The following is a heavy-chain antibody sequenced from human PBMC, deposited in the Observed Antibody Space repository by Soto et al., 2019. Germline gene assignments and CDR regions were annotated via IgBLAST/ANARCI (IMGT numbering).Heavy chain of an antibody. CDR1: GRSITGVGYY. J-gene: IGHJ5*02. Sequence: SETLSLTCTISGRSITGVGYYWSWIRQHPGKGLEWIGYIYYNGNTYYNPSLKSRVTISVDTSKNQFSLRLSSVTAADTAAYYCAAVVPGAELWWFDPWGQGTLVTVSS. V-gene: IGHV4-31*03. D-gene: IGHD2-2*01. CDR2: IYYNGNT. CDR3: AAVVPGAELWWFDP.